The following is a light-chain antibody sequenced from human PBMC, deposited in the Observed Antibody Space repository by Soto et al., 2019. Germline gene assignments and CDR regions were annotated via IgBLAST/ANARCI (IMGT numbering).Light chain of an antibody. V-gene: IGKV1-5*03. J-gene: IGKJ4*01. Sequence: DIQMTQSPSTLSASVGDRVTITCRASQSISSWLAWDQQKQGKAPKLLIYKASSLESGIPSRLSGSGSGTECTLPISSLQPDDFAAYYCQQYKSYPLPCGGGTKVEIQ. CDR2: KAS. CDR1: QSISSW. CDR3: QQYKSYPLP.